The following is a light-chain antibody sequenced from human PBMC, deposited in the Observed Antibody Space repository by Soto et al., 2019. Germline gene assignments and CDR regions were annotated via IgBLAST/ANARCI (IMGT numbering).Light chain of an antibody. CDR1: QSISGQ. Sequence: DIQMTQSPSTLYAFAGDRVTVTCRASQSISGQLAWYQQRPGKAPKLLITDASNFNGGVPARFSGSGSGTEFALTISSLQPDDSATYYCQQYNAYPVTFGGGTKVEIK. CDR3: QQYNAYPVT. J-gene: IGKJ4*01. V-gene: IGKV1-5*01. CDR2: DAS.